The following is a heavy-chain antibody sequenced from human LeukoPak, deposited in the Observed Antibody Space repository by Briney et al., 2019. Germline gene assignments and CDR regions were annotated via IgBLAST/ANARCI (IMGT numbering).Heavy chain of an antibody. D-gene: IGHD3-22*01. Sequence: GGSLRLSCAASGFTFDDYAMHWVRQAPGKGLEWVSGISWNSGSIGYADSVKGRFTISRDNAKNSLYLQMNSLRAEDTALYYCAKRNSSGYYSDDAFDIWGQGTMVTVSS. CDR3: AKRNSSGYYSDDAFDI. V-gene: IGHV3-9*01. CDR1: GFTFDDYA. CDR2: ISWNSGSI. J-gene: IGHJ3*02.